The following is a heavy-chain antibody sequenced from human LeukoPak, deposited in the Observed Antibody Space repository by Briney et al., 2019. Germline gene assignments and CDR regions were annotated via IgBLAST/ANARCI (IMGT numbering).Heavy chain of an antibody. CDR1: GFTFSSYW. Sequence: PGESLRLSCAASGFTFSSYWMHWVRQAPGKGLEWVAVISSDGSNEFYADSVKGRFTISRDNSKSTLYLQMNSLRAEDTAMFYCARDFGGRGAGSSGFYYYYYYIMDVWGQGTTVTVSS. J-gene: IGHJ6*02. CDR2: ISSDGSNE. CDR3: ARDFGGRGAGSSGFYYYYYYIMDV. D-gene: IGHD3-22*01. V-gene: IGHV3-30*01.